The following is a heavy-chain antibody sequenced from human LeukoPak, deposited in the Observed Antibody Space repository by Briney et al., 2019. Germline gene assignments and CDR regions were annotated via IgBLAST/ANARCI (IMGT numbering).Heavy chain of an antibody. CDR3: AKASTSIFGVVNNWFDP. CDR1: GFTFSSYA. D-gene: IGHD3-3*01. V-gene: IGHV3-23*01. CDR2: ISGSGGST. J-gene: IGHJ5*02. Sequence: GGSLRLSCAASGFTFSSYAMSWVRQAPGKGLEWVSAISGSGGSTYYADSVKGRFTIPRDNSKNTLYLQMNSLRAEDTAVYYCAKASTSIFGVVNNWFDPWGQGTLVTVSS.